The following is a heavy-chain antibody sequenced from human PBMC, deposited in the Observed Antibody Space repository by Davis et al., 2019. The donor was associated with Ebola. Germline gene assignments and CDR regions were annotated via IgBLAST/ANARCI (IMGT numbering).Heavy chain of an antibody. J-gene: IGHJ4*02. CDR1: GFTFSGSA. V-gene: IGHV3-73*01. CDR2: IRSKANSYAT. CDR3: TRYGDSSSWYLFDY. Sequence: GESLKISCAASGFTFSGSAMHWVRQASGKGLEWVGRIRSKANSYATAYAASVKGRFTISRDDSKNTAYLQMNSLKTEDTAVYYCTRYGDSSSWYLFDYWGQGTLVTVSS. D-gene: IGHD6-13*01.